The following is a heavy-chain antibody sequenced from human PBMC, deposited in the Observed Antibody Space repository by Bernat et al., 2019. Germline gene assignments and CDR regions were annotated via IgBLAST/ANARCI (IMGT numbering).Heavy chain of an antibody. V-gene: IGHV4-39*01. J-gene: IGHJ4*02. D-gene: IGHD6-13*01. CDR3: ARLANWIRSSWYPDY. Sequence: QLQLQESGPGLVKPSETLSLTCTVSGGSISSSSYYWGWIRQPPGKGLEWIGSIYYSGSTYYNPSLKSRVTISLDTSKSQFSLKLSSVTAADTAVYYCARLANWIRSSWYPDYWGQGTLVTVSS. CDR1: GGSISSSSYY. CDR2: IYYSGST.